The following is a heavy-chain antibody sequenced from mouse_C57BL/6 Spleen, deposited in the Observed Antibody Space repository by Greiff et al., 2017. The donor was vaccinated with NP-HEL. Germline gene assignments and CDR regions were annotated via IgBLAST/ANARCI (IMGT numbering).Heavy chain of an antibody. V-gene: IGHV1-69*01. CDR1: GYTFTSYW. CDR2: IDPSDSYT. Sequence: VQLQQPGAELVMPGASVKLSCTASGYTFTSYWMHWVQQRPGQGLEWIGEIDPSDSYTKYNQKFKGKSTLTVDKSSSTAYMQLSSLTSEDSAVYYCARAYYSNPYAIDDWGQGTSVTVSS. J-gene: IGHJ4*01. CDR3: ARAYYSNPYAIDD. D-gene: IGHD2-5*01.